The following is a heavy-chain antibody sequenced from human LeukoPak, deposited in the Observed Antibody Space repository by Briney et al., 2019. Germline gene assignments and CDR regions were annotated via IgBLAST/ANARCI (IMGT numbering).Heavy chain of an antibody. CDR1: GGSISSSSYY. D-gene: IGHD6-13*01. CDR2: IYYSGST. V-gene: IGHV4-39*01. CDR3: ARQQGSWTYYFDY. J-gene: IGHJ4*02. Sequence: SETLSLTRTVSGGSISSSSYYRGWIRQPPGKGLEWIGSIYYSGSTYYNPSLKSRVTISVDTSKNQFSLKLSSVTAADTAVYYCARQQGSWTYYFDYWGQGTLVTVSS.